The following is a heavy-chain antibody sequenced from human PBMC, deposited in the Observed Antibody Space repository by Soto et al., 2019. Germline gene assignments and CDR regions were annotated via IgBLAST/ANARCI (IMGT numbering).Heavy chain of an antibody. Sequence: QVQLVQSGAEVKKPGSSVKVSCKASGGTFSSYAISWVRQAPGQGLEWMGGIIPIFGTANYAQKFQGRVRLTSAKSTSTAYREPSRLRSEDTAVYYCARAAVLGQGCSGGSCYFYSWGQGTLVTVSS. CDR3: ARAAVLGQGCSGGSCYFYS. CDR1: GGTFSSYA. CDR2: IIPIFGTA. V-gene: IGHV1-69*06. D-gene: IGHD2-15*01. J-gene: IGHJ4*02.